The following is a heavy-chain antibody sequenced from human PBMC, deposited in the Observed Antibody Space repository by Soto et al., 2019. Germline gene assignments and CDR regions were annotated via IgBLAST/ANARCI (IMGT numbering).Heavy chain of an antibody. D-gene: IGHD3-22*01. V-gene: IGHV1-18*04. CDR2: ISAYNGNT. J-gene: IGHJ1*01. CDR1: GYTFTSYG. Sequence: ASVKVSCKASGYTFTSYGISWVRQAPGQGLEWMGWISAYNGNTNYAQKLQGRVTMTTDTSTSTAYMELRSLRSDDTAVYYCARGTHYYDSSVAVYFQHWGQGTMVTVYS. CDR3: ARGTHYYDSSVAVYFQH.